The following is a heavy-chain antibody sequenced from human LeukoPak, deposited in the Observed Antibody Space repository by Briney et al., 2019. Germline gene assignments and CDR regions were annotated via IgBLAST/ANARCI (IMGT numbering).Heavy chain of an antibody. D-gene: IGHD6-19*01. V-gene: IGHV3-23*01. CDR2: ISGSGGST. Sequence: QAGGSLRLSCAASGFTFSNYWMHWVRQAPGKGLEWVSAISGSGGSTYYADSVKGRFTISRDNSKNTLYLQMSSLRAEDTAVYYCANFPQQWLVRVNYNYYFDYWGQGTLVTVSS. CDR3: ANFPQQWLVRVNYNYYFDY. CDR1: GFTFSNYW. J-gene: IGHJ4*02.